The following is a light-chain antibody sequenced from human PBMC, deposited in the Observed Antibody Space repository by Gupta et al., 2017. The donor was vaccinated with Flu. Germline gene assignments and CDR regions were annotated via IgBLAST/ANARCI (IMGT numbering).Light chain of an antibody. J-gene: IGLJ3*02. CDR1: SSNVCRQG. V-gene: IGLV10-54*04. Sequence: TATLTCSGNSSNVCRQGAAWLQQRQGHPPKLLSNRNNNRPSGISERFAACRAGNTESRTIPGLQPEEEADDDSLVWDSCLTEAVFGGGTKLTVL. CDR2: RNN. CDR3: LVWDSCLTEAV.